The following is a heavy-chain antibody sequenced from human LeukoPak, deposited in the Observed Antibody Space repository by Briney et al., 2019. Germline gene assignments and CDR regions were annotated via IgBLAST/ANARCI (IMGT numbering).Heavy chain of an antibody. V-gene: IGHV4-34*01. CDR1: GGSFSGYY. Sequence: PSETLSLTCAVYGGSFSGYYWSWIRQPPGKGLEWIGEINHSGSTNYNPSLKSRVTISVDTSKNQFSLKLSSVTAADTAVYYCARGPDRKYPYYHYMDVWGKGTTVTVSS. J-gene: IGHJ6*03. CDR2: INHSGST. CDR3: ARGPDRKYPYYHYMDV. D-gene: IGHD2/OR15-2a*01.